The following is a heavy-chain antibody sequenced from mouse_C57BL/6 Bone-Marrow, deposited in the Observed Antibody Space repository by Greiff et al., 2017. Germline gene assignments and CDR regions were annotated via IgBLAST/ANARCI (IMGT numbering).Heavy chain of an antibody. CDR1: GYSITSGYY. CDR2: ISYDGSN. J-gene: IGHJ2*01. D-gene: IGHD1-1*01. Sequence: DVKLQESGPGLVKPSQSLSLTCSVTGYSITSGYYWNWIRQFPGNKLEWMGYISYDGSNNYNPSLKNRISITRDTSKNQFFLKLNSVTTEDTATYYCARVPRYYYGSSYGVYFDYWGQGTTLTVSS. CDR3: ARVPRYYYGSSYGVYFDY. V-gene: IGHV3-6*01.